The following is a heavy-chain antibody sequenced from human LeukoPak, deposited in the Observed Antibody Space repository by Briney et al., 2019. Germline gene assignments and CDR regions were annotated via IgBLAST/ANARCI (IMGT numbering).Heavy chain of an antibody. CDR2: ISYDGSNK. CDR3: AKGGTYYYGSGSYWTSDY. V-gene: IGHV3-30-3*01. Sequence: GGSLRLSCAASGFTFSSYAMHWVRQAPGKGLEWVAVISYDGSNKYYADSVKGRFTISRDNSKNTLYLQMNSLRAEDTAVYYCAKGGTYYYGSGSYWTSDYWGQGTLVTISS. CDR1: GFTFSSYA. D-gene: IGHD3-10*01. J-gene: IGHJ4*02.